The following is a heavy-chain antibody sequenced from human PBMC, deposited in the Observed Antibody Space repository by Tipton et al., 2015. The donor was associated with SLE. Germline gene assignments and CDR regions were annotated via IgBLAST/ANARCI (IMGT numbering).Heavy chain of an antibody. CDR2: IFYSGST. CDR1: GASMRDYS. D-gene: IGHD6-13*01. Sequence: TLSLTCAVSGASMRDYSWSWIRQSPGRGLEWIGEIFYSGSTNYSPSLKSRVAISADTSKNQFSLKVSSVTAADTAVYYCARGLRQLAHYYYYYMDVWGKGTTVTVSS. V-gene: IGHV4-34*01. CDR3: ARGLRQLAHYYYYYMDV. J-gene: IGHJ6*03.